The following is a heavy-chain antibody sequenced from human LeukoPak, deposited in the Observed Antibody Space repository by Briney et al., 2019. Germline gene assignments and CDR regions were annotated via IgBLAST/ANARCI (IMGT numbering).Heavy chain of an antibody. D-gene: IGHD1-1*01. Sequence: SETLSLTCAVYGGSFSGYYWSWIRQPPGKGLEWIGEINHSGSTNYNPSLESRVTISVDTSKNQFSLKLSSVTAADTAVYYCATADREDAYNHRLDYWGQGTLVTVSS. CDR1: GGSFSGYY. CDR3: ATADREDAYNHRLDY. CDR2: INHSGST. V-gene: IGHV4-34*01. J-gene: IGHJ4*02.